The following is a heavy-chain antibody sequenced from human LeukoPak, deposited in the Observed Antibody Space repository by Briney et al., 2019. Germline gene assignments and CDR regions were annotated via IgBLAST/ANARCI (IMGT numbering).Heavy chain of an antibody. D-gene: IGHD2-21*02. Sequence: SETLSLTCTVSGGSISSYYWSWIRQSPGKGLEWIGYIYPTGGTNYNPSLKSRVTMSVDTSKNQFSLKLNPVTAADTAVYFCARFAYCGSGCWYYFDYWGQGALVTVSS. V-gene: IGHV4-4*09. CDR2: IYPTGGT. CDR3: ARFAYCGSGCWYYFDY. CDR1: GGSISSYY. J-gene: IGHJ4*02.